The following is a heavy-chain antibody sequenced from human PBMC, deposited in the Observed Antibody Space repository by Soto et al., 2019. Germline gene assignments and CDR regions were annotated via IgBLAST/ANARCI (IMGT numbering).Heavy chain of an antibody. D-gene: IGHD6-13*01. CDR1: GGTFSSYT. V-gene: IGHV1-69*02. CDR2: IIPILGIA. Sequence: QVQLVQSGAEVKKPGSSVKVSCKASGGTFSSYTISWVRQAPGQGLEWMGRIIPILGIANYAQKFQGRVTITADKSTSTAYMELRSLRSEDTAVYYCARGYSSSPTYFDYWGQGTLVTVSS. CDR3: ARGYSSSPTYFDY. J-gene: IGHJ4*02.